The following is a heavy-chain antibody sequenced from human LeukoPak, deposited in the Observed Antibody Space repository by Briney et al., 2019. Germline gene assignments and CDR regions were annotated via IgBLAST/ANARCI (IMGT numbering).Heavy chain of an antibody. CDR3: ARDRGYCTNGVCYTVNWFDP. D-gene: IGHD2-8*01. CDR1: GYTFTGYY. J-gene: IGHJ5*02. Sequence: ASVKVSCKASGYTFTGYYMHWVRQAPGQGLEWMGWINTNTGNPTYAQGFTGRFVFSLDTSVSTAYLQISSLKAEDTAVYYCARDRGYCTNGVCYTVNWFDPWGQGTLVTVSS. V-gene: IGHV7-4-1*02. CDR2: INTNTGNP.